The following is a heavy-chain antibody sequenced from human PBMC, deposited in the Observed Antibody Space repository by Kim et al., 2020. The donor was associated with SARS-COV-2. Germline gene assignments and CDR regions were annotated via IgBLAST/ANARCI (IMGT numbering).Heavy chain of an antibody. CDR2: INSDGSST. V-gene: IGHV3-74*01. J-gene: IGHJ4*02. CDR1: GFTFSSYW. D-gene: IGHD3-3*01. Sequence: GGSLRLSCAASGFTFSSYWMHWVRQAPGKVLVWVSRINSDGSSTSYADSVKGRFTISRDNAKNTLYLQMNSLRAEDTAVYYCARGKITIFGVVTPSFDYWGQGTLVTVSS. CDR3: ARGKITIFGVVTPSFDY.